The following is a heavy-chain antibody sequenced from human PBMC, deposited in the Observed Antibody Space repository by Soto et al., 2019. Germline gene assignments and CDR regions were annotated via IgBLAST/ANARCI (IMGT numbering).Heavy chain of an antibody. V-gene: IGHV1-69*01. CDR2: IIPVFGTT. CDR1: GGTFSNDT. D-gene: IGHD2-2*01. CDR3: ARSSPYIVVRKPTGNQDYYGMAV. J-gene: IGHJ6*02. Sequence: QVQLVQSGAEVKKPGSSVKVFCKASGGTFSNDTISWVRQAPGQGLEWMGGIIPVFGTTDYEQKFQGRVTMTADGSTSTAYMKMSSLRSADTAVYYCARSSPYIVVRKPTGNQDYYGMAVWGQGTTVTVSS.